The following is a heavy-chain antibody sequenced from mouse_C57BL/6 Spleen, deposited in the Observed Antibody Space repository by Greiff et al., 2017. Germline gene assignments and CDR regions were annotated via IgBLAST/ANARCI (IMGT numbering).Heavy chain of an antibody. V-gene: IGHV1-18*01. Sequence: VQLKQSGPELVKPGASVTIPCKASGYTFTDYNMDWVKQSHGKSLEWIGDINPNNGGTIYNQKFKGKATLTVDKSSSTAYMELRSLTSEDTAVYYCARSGDYDRFAYWGQGTLVTVSA. CDR2: INPNNGGT. J-gene: IGHJ3*01. D-gene: IGHD2-4*01. CDR3: ARSGDYDRFAY. CDR1: GYTFTDYN.